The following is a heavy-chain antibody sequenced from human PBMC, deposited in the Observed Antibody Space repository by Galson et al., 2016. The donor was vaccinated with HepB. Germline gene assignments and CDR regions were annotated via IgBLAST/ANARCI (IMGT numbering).Heavy chain of an antibody. J-gene: IGHJ4*02. CDR2: INHSGNT. Sequence: SETLSLTCAVYGGPFSGYYWSWIRQLPGKGLEWIGEINHSGNTNYNPSLKSRVTISVDTSKNQFSLKLNSVTAADTAVFYCARPGAPSSRSLGGVYYFDYWGQGTLVTVSS. CDR1: GGPFSGYY. CDR3: ARPGAPSSRSLGGVYYFDY. V-gene: IGHV4-34*01. D-gene: IGHD2-8*02.